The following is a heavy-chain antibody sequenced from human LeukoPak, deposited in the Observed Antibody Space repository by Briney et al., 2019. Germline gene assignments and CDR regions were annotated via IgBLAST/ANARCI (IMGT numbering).Heavy chain of an antibody. J-gene: IGHJ4*02. V-gene: IGHV3-30*18. CDR2: ISYDGSNK. Sequence: GSLRLSCAASGFTFSSYGMHWVRQAPGKGLEWVAVISYDGSNKYYADSVKGRFTISRDNSKNTLYLQMNSLRAEDTAVYYCAKGKDIAARRYFDYWGQGTLVTVSS. D-gene: IGHD6-6*01. CDR3: AKGKDIAARRYFDY. CDR1: GFTFSSYG.